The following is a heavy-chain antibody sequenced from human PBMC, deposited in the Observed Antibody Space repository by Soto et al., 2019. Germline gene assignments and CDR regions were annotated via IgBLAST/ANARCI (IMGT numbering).Heavy chain of an antibody. CDR3: ARWGQASWFDP. CDR1: GFTFSSYA. D-gene: IGHD3-16*01. Sequence: QVPLVESGGGVVQPGRSLRLSCAASGFTFSSYAMHWVRQAPGKGLEWVAVISYDGSNKYYADSVKGRFTISRDNSKNTLYLQMNSLRAEDTAVYYCARWGQASWFDPWGQGTLVTVSS. J-gene: IGHJ5*02. CDR2: ISYDGSNK. V-gene: IGHV3-30-3*01.